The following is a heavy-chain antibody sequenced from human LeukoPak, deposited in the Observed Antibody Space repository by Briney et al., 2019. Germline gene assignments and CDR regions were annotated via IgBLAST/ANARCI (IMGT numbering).Heavy chain of an antibody. CDR1: GGSISSYY. V-gene: IGHV4-59*01. Sequence: PSETLSLTCTVSGGSISSYYWSWIRQPPGKGLEWIGYIYYSGSTNYSPSLKSRVTISVDTSKNQFSLKLSSVTAADTAVYYCARDRPGFSGYYYGMDVWGEGTTVTVSS. CDR3: ARDRPGFSGYYYGMDV. J-gene: IGHJ6*04. D-gene: IGHD3-10*01. CDR2: IYYSGST.